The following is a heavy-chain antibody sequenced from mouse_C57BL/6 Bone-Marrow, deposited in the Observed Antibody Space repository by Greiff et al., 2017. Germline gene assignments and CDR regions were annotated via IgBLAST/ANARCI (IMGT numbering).Heavy chain of an antibody. D-gene: IGHD1-1*01. J-gene: IGHJ4*01. CDR1: GFTFSDYG. CDR2: ISNLAYSI. CDR3: ARHGGSSYGAMDY. V-gene: IGHV5-15*01. Sequence: EVKVVESGGGLVQPGGSLKLSCAASGFTFSDYGMAWVRQAPRKGPEWVAFISNLAYSIYYADTVTGRFTISRENAKNTLYLEMSSLRSEDTAMYYCARHGGSSYGAMDYWGQGTSVTVSS.